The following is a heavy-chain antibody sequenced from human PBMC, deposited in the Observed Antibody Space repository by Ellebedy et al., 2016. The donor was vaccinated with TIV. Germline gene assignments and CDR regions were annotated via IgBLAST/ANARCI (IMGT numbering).Heavy chain of an antibody. CDR2: LYYTGST. Sequence: SETLSLTCAVSGGSPSDNYWTWIRQPPGKGLEWIGYLYYTGSTNYNPSLKSRVTISVNTPRNQFSLKLSSVTAADTAVYYCVSSASMDAFDLWGQGTMVTVSS. CDR3: VSSASMDAFDL. D-gene: IGHD3-16*01. CDR1: GGSPSDNY. J-gene: IGHJ3*01. V-gene: IGHV4-59*01.